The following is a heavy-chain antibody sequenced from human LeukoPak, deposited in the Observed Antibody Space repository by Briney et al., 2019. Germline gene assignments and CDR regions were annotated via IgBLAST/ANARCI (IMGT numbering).Heavy chain of an antibody. D-gene: IGHD6-13*01. CDR1: GYTLTELS. Sequence: ASVKVSFKVFGYTLTELSMHWGRQAPGKRLVWMGGFYPEDGETIYAQKFQGRVTMTEDTSTDTAYMELSSLRSEDTAVYYCATGSIAAAGRYYYYMDVWGKGTTVTISS. J-gene: IGHJ6*03. V-gene: IGHV1-24*01. CDR2: FYPEDGET. CDR3: ATGSIAAAGRYYYYMDV.